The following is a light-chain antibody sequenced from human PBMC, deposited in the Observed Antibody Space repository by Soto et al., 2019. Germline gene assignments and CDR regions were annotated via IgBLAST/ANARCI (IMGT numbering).Light chain of an antibody. CDR2: YDD. J-gene: IGLJ3*02. CDR3: ASWDDTLSGVV. Sequence: QSVLTQPPSVSGAPGQRVTISWSGSSSNIGNNAVNWYQQLPGKAPRALIYYDDLLPSGVSKRFSGSKSGTSVSLAISGLQSDDEADYYCASWDDTLSGVVFGGGTKLTVL. CDR1: SSNIGNNA. V-gene: IGLV1-36*01.